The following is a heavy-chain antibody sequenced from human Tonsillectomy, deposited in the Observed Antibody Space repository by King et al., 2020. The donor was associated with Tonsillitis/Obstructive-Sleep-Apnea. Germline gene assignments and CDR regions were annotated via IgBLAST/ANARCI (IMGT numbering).Heavy chain of an antibody. CDR3: ARAADSWYGFDY. D-gene: IGHD6-13*01. CDR1: GFTFSNYA. J-gene: IGHJ4*02. Sequence: VQLVESGGGVVQPGKSLRLSCAASGFTFSNYAMVWVRQTPGKGLEWVALTSYDGSNTYYADSVRGRVIISRDNYRNTLFLQLNSLTVEDTAVYSCARAADSWYGFDYWGQGTVVTVSS. V-gene: IGHV3-30*04. CDR2: TSYDGSNT.